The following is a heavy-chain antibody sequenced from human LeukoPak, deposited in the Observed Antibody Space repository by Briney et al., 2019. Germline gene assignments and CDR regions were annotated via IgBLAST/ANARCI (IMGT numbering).Heavy chain of an antibody. Sequence: GGSLRLSCAASGFTFSDYSMNWVRQAPGKGLEWVSSISWSSSYIYYADSVKGRFTTSRENAKSSLYLQMYSLRAEDTGVYYCAKDVSGSNSLYDYWGQGTLVTVSS. D-gene: IGHD1-26*01. CDR2: ISWSSSYI. V-gene: IGHV3-21*01. J-gene: IGHJ4*02. CDR3: AKDVSGSNSLYDY. CDR1: GFTFSDYS.